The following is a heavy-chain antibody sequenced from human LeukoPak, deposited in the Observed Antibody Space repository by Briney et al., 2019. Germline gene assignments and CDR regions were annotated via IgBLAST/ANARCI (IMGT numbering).Heavy chain of an antibody. CDR2: ISSSGSAI. D-gene: IGHD5-24*01. CDR3: AREGRATADFDY. Sequence: GGSLRLSGAASGFTFSYYEMNWVRQAPGKGLEWVSYISSSGSAIYYADSVKGRFTVSRDNAKNSLYLQMNSLRADDTAVYYCAREGRATADFDYWGQGTLVTVSS. CDR1: GFTFSYYE. J-gene: IGHJ4*02. V-gene: IGHV3-48*03.